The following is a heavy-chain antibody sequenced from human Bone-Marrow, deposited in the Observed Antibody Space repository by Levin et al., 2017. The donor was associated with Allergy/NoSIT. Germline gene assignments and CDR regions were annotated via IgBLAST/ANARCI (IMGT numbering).Heavy chain of an antibody. J-gene: IGHJ4*02. V-gene: IGHV1-46*01. Sequence: PVASVKVSCTASGYTFTSNHIHWVRQAPGLGLEWMGIITPSNGDTWYAQKFQARVTMTRDTSTSTVYMELISLRSEDTAVYYCAREGPNSGRYFDYWGQGTQVTVSS. CDR2: ITPSNGDT. CDR3: AREGPNSGRYFDY. CDR1: GYTFTSNH. D-gene: IGHD1-26*01.